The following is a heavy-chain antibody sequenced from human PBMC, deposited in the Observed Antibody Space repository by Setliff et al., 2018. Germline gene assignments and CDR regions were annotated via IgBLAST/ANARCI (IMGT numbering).Heavy chain of an antibody. CDR3: ARVAAYSSSWYNYYYGMDV. V-gene: IGHV4-59*11. J-gene: IGHJ6*02. CDR1: GGSISSHY. CDR2: IYYSGST. Sequence: SETLSLTCTVSGGSISSHYWSWIRQPPGKGLEWIGYIYYSGSTNYNPSLKSRVTISVDTSKNQFSLKLSSVTAVDTAVYYCARVAAYSSSWYNYYYGMDVWGQGTTVTVSS. D-gene: IGHD6-13*01.